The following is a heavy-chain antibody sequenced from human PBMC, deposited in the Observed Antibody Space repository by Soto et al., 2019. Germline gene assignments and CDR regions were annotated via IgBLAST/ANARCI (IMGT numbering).Heavy chain of an antibody. CDR2: ISSSSSYI. CDR1: GFTFSSYS. Sequence: EVQLVESGGGLVKPGGSLRLSCAASGFTFSSYSMNWVRQAPGKGLEWVSSISSSSSYIYYADSVKGRFTISRDNAKNSRYLQMNSLRAEDTAVYYCARGGSWCYYGRYYFDYWGQGTLVTVSS. V-gene: IGHV3-21*01. CDR3: ARGGSWCYYGRYYFDY. D-gene: IGHD1-26*01. J-gene: IGHJ4*02.